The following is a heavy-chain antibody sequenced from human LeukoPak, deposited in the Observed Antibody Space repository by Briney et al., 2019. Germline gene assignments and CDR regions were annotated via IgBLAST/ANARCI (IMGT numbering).Heavy chain of an antibody. J-gene: IGHJ3*02. CDR1: GYTFTGYY. CDR2: INPNSGGT. Sequence: ASVKVSCKASGYTFTGYYMHWVRQAPGQGLEWMGWINPNSGGTNYAQKFQGRVTMTRDTSISTADMELSRLRSDDTAVYYCATDLYCSSTSCSDAFDIWGQGTMVTVSS. CDR3: ATDLYCSSTSCSDAFDI. V-gene: IGHV1-2*02. D-gene: IGHD2-2*01.